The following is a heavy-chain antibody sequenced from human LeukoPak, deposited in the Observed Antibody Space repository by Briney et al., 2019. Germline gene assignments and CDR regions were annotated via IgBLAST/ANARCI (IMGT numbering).Heavy chain of an antibody. CDR3: ARGGTTVVTEEFDY. J-gene: IGHJ4*02. V-gene: IGHV1-18*04. D-gene: IGHD4-23*01. CDR1: GYTFTGYY. Sequence: ASVKVSCKASGYTFTGYYMHWVRQAPGQGLEWMGWINPNSGNTNYAQKLQGRVTMTTDTSTSTAYMELRSLRSDDTAVYYCARGGTTVVTEEFDYWGQGTLVTVSS. CDR2: INPNSGNT.